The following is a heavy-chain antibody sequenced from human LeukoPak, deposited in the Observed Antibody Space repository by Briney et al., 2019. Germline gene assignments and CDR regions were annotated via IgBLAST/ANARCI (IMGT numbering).Heavy chain of an antibody. CDR3: ASSILAASDY. Sequence: TGGSLRLSCAASGFTFRSYWMHWVRQAPGKGLVWVTRINSDGSSTNYADSVKGRFTISRDNAKNTLYLQMNSLRAEDTAVYYCASSILAASDYWGQGTLVTVSS. V-gene: IGHV3-74*01. D-gene: IGHD3-9*01. CDR1: GFTFRSYW. CDR2: INSDGSST. J-gene: IGHJ4*02.